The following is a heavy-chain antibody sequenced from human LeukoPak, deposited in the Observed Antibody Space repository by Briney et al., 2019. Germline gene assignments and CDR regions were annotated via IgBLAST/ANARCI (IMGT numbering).Heavy chain of an antibody. CDR3: AREAGSTPDYYYGTDV. J-gene: IGHJ6*02. V-gene: IGHV1-18*01. D-gene: IGHD4-23*01. CDR1: GYTFTSYG. Sequence: GASVKVSCKASGYTFTSYGISWVRQAPGQGLEWMGWISAYNGNTNYAQKLQGRVTMTTDTSTSTAYMELRSLRSDDTAVYYCAREAGSTPDYYYGTDVWGQGTTVTVSS. CDR2: ISAYNGNT.